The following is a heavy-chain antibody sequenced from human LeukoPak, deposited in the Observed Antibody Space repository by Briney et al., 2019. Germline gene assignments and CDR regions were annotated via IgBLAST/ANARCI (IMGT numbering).Heavy chain of an antibody. Sequence: AASVKVSCKASGYTFTGYYMHWVRQAPGQGLEWMGWINPNSGGTNYAQKFQGRVTMTRDTSISTAYMELSRLRSDDTAVYYCARTHGGCSGGSCYFYLFAPPKYNWFDPWGQGTLVTVSS. CDR1: GYTFTGYY. CDR2: INPNSGGT. V-gene: IGHV1-2*02. D-gene: IGHD2-15*01. J-gene: IGHJ5*02. CDR3: ARTHGGCSGGSCYFYLFAPPKYNWFDP.